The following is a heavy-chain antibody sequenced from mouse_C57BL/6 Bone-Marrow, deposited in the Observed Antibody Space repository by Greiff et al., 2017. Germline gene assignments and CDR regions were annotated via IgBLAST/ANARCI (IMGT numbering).Heavy chain of an antibody. V-gene: IGHV1-39*01. J-gene: IGHJ3*01. CDR1: GYSFTDYN. CDR3: ARGWLRWVAY. Sequence: EVKLMESGPELVKPGASVKISCKASGYSFTDYNMNWVKQSNGKSLEWIGVIHPNYGTPSYNQKFKGKATLTLDQSSSTAYMQLNSLTSEDAAVYYCARGWLRWVAYWGQGTLVTVSA. CDR2: IHPNYGTP. D-gene: IGHD2-2*01.